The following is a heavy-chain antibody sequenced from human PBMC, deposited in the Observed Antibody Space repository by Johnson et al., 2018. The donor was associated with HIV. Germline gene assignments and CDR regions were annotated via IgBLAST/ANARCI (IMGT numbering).Heavy chain of an antibody. D-gene: IGHD3-22*01. J-gene: IGHJ3*02. CDR1: GFTFSSYG. CDR3: ARDSKARFPTITMIDAFDI. CDR2: IRYDGSNK. Sequence: QVQLMESGGGVVQPGGSLRLSCAASGFTFSSYGMHWVRQAPGKGLEWVAFIRYDGSNKYYADSVKGRFTISRDNSKNTLYLQMNSLRAEDTAVYYCARDSKARFPTITMIDAFDIWGQGTMVTVSS. V-gene: IGHV3-30*02.